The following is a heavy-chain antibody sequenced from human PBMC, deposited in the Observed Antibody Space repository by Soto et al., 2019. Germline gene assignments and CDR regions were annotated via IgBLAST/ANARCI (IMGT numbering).Heavy chain of an antibody. CDR1: GFTFSSYS. J-gene: IGHJ4*02. V-gene: IGHV3-21*01. D-gene: IGHD1-7*01. CDR2: ISSSSSYI. CDR3: AREGYNWNYEGDY. Sequence: EVQLVESGGGLVKPGGSLRLSCAASGFTFSSYSMNWVRQAPGKGLAWVSSISSSSSYIYYADSVKGRFTISRDNAKNSLHLQMNSLRAEDTAVYYCAREGYNWNYEGDYWGQGTRVTVSS.